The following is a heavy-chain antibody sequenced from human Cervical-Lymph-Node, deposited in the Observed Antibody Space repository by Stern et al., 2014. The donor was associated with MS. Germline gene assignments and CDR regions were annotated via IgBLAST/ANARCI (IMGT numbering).Heavy chain of an antibody. CDR2: VNANGGSA. J-gene: IGHJ6*02. CDR3: ATLYDSSGNYGMEV. CDR1: GYTFIRYY. D-gene: IGHD5/OR15-5a*01. Sequence: VQLVQSGAQVKKPGASVKVSCKGSGYTFIRYYIQWVRQAPWQGLEWLGIVNANGGSARYAQKFQGRVTMASDTSTSTVSMELSSLRSEDTAVYYCATLYDSSGNYGMEVWGQGTTVIVSS. V-gene: IGHV1-46*01.